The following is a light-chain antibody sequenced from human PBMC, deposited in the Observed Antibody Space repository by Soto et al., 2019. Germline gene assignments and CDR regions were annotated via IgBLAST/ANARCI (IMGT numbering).Light chain of an antibody. V-gene: IGKV3-20*01. J-gene: IGKJ5*01. CDR2: RAS. Sequence: EIVLTLSPGTLSLSPGERATLSCRASQSVSSSYLAWYQQKPGQAPKVLIYRASSRATGIPDRFSGSGSGTDFTLTISRLEPEDFAVYYCQQYSSSPGTFGQGTRLEIK. CDR3: QQYSSSPGT. CDR1: QSVSSSY.